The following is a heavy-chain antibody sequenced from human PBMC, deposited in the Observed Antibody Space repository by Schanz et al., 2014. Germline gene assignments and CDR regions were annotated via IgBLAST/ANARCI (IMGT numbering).Heavy chain of an antibody. CDR2: ISSRSSHI. V-gene: IGHV3-21*02. D-gene: IGHD2-21*02. CDR3: VRERTNYGGNSYFFDH. J-gene: IGHJ4*02. Sequence: EVQLVESGGGLVKPGGSLRLSCGVSGFTASSHSMNWVRQAPGKGLEWVSSISSRSSHIYYADSVKGRFTVSRDNAKNSVYLQMNGLRVEDTAVYYCVRERTNYGGNSYFFDHWGQGTPVTVSS. CDR1: GFTASSHS.